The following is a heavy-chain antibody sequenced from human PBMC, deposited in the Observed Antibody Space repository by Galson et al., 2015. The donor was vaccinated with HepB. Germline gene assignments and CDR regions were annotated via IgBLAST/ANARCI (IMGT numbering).Heavy chain of an antibody. J-gene: IGHJ4*02. D-gene: IGHD3-9*01. CDR1: GFTFSSYG. Sequence: SLRLSGAASGFTFSSYGLHWVRPAPGKGLEWVAVIGYDGSNKYYADSVKGRFTISRDNSKNTLNLQMNSLRAEDTAVYYCARDPSYDIVTGYKFYFDYWGQGTLVTVSS. CDR2: IGYDGSNK. CDR3: ARDPSYDIVTGYKFYFDY. V-gene: IGHV3-33*01.